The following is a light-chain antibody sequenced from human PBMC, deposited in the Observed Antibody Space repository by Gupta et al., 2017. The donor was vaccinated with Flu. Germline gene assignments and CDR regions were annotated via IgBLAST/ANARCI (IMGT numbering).Light chain of an antibody. V-gene: IGKV1-5*03. CDR1: QSISSS. J-gene: IGKJ2*01. Sequence: DIRMPPSPSTLSAYVGDRVTITCRASQSISSSLAWYQQKPGKAPKLLLSKASSLESGVPSRFSGSGSGTEFTLTISSLQPDDFATYYCQQYTSFPVTFGQGTXLEIK. CDR3: QQYTSFPVT. CDR2: KAS.